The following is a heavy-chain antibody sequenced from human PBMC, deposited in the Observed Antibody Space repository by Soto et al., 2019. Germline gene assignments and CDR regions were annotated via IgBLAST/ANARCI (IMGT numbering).Heavy chain of an antibody. V-gene: IGHV3-11*01. J-gene: IGHJ4*02. CDR1: GFTFSDYY. CDR2: ISSSGSTI. D-gene: IGHD5-12*01. Sequence: LRLSCAASGFTFSDYYLSWIRQAPGKGLEWVSYISSSGSTIYYADSVKGRFTISRDNAKNSLYLQMNSLRAEDTAVYYCAGGEMATISFDYWGQGTLVTVSS. CDR3: AGGEMATISFDY.